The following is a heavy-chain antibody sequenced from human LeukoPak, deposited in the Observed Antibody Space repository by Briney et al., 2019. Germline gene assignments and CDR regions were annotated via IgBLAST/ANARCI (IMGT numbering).Heavy chain of an antibody. CDR2: INHSGST. J-gene: IGHJ4*02. Sequence: SETLSLTCAVYGGSFSGYYWSWIRQPPGKGLEWIGEINHSGSTNYNPSLKSRVTISVDTSKNQFSLKLSSVTAADTAVYYCARVQQGATRDFDYWGQGTLVTVSS. CDR3: ARVQQGATRDFDY. D-gene: IGHD1-26*01. V-gene: IGHV4-34*01. CDR1: GGSFSGYY.